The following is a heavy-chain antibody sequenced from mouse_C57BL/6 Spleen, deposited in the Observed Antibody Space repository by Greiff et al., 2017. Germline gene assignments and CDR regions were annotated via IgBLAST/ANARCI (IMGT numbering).Heavy chain of an antibody. CDR1: GYSINSGYY. Sequence: ESGPGLVKPSQSLSLTCSVTGYSINSGYYWNWIRPFPGNKLEWMGYISYDGSNNSNPSLQNRISITRYTSKNQFVLKVNSVTTEDTATYYCAEYYYAMDFWGQGTSVTVSS. J-gene: IGHJ4*01. CDR3: AEYYYAMDF. V-gene: IGHV3-6*01. CDR2: ISYDGSN.